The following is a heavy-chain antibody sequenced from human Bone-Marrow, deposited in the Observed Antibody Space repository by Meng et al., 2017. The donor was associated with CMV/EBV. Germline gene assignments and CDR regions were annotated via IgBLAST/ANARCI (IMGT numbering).Heavy chain of an antibody. V-gene: IGHV3-13*01. CDR3: AREGYCSSTSCSFDD. CDR2: IGTAGDT. Sequence: HWVRQATGKGLEWVSGIGTAGDTNYPGPVKGRFTISRENAKNSLYLQMNSLRAGDTAVYYCAREGYCSSTSCSFDDWGQGTLVTVSS. D-gene: IGHD2-2*01. J-gene: IGHJ4*02.